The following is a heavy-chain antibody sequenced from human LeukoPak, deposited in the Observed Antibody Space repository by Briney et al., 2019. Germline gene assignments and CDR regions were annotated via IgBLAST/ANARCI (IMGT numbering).Heavy chain of an antibody. CDR2: INPNSGGT. V-gene: IGHV1-2*02. D-gene: IGHD6-19*01. Sequence: ASVKVSCKASGYRFTDHYMHWVRQAPGQGLEWMGWINPNSGGTNYAQKFQGRVTMTRDTSISTAYMELSRLGSDDTAVYYCAREAVAGTTNFDYWGQGTLVTVSS. CDR3: AREAVAGTTNFDY. J-gene: IGHJ4*02. CDR1: GYRFTDHY.